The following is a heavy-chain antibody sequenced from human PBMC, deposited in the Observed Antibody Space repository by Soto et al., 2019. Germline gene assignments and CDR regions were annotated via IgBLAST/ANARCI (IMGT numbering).Heavy chain of an antibody. CDR2: IYNSGKT. D-gene: IGHD1-26*01. CDR1: GDSISSGSLY. Sequence: QLQLQESGPGLVKHSETVSLTCTVSGDSISSGSLYWGWIRQPPGKGLEWIGSIYNSGKTYYSPSLESRVTISVDTSKNQFSLKLSSVTAADTAVYYCARHGSNSGSYSEYFQYWGQGTLVAVSS. V-gene: IGHV4-39*01. CDR3: ARHGSNSGSYSEYFQY. J-gene: IGHJ1*01.